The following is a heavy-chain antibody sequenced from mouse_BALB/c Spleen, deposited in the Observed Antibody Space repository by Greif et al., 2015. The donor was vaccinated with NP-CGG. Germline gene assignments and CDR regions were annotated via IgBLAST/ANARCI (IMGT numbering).Heavy chain of an antibody. CDR3: ARQLYDGYPFAY. Sequence: QVQLKHSGAELARPGASVKMSCKASGYTFTSYTMHWVKQRPGQGLEWIGYINPSSGYTNYNQKFKDKATLTADKSSSTAYMQLSSLTSEDSAVYYCARQLYDGYPFAYWGQGTLVTVSA. CDR2: INPSSGYT. D-gene: IGHD2-3*01. V-gene: IGHV1-4*01. CDR1: GYTFTSYT. J-gene: IGHJ3*01.